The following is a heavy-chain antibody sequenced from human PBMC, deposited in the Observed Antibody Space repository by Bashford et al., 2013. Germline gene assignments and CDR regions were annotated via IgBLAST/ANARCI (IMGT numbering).Heavy chain of an antibody. CDR1: GYTFTSYG. CDR3: AKRGVSGTYGHFDY. Sequence: ASMKVSCKASGYTFTSYGITWVRQAPGQGFEWMGWISPYNGNTNYAQKLQGRVTMTTDTSKNTVYLQMNSLRAEDTATYYCAKRGVSGTYGHFDYWGQGTRVTVSS. CDR2: ISPYNGNT. D-gene: IGHD3-16*01. J-gene: IGHJ4*02. V-gene: IGHV1-18*01.